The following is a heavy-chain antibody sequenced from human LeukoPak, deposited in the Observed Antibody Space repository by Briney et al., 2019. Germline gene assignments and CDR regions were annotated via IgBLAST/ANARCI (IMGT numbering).Heavy chain of an antibody. CDR3: ARSGGYSGYDSRSLYYFDY. V-gene: IGHV1-46*01. Sequence: ASVKVSRKASGYPFTNYYMHWVRQAPGQGLEWVGMINPSGGITDYAQRFQGRVTMTSDTSTSTVYMELSSLRSEDTAVYYCARSGGYSGYDSRSLYYFDYWGQGTLVTVSS. CDR2: INPSGGIT. D-gene: IGHD5-12*01. J-gene: IGHJ4*02. CDR1: GYPFTNYY.